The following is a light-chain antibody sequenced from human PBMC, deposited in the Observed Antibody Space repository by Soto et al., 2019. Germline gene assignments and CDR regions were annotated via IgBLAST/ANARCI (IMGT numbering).Light chain of an antibody. J-gene: IGKJ1*01. CDR1: QSISSW. Sequence: DIQMTQSPSTLSASVGDRVTITCRASQSISSWLAWYQQKPGKAPKLLIYKASSLGSGVPSRFSGSGSGTEFTLTISSLQPDYFATYYCQQYNSFWTFGRGTKVEVK. CDR3: QQYNSFWT. CDR2: KAS. V-gene: IGKV1-5*03.